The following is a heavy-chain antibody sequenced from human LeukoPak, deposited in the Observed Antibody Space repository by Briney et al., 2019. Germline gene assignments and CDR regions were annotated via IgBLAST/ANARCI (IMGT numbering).Heavy chain of an antibody. D-gene: IGHD5-18*01. CDR2: LSVRGGTK. CDR1: GFAFDNHA. Sequence: GGSLRLSCAASGFAFDNHAMTWVRQAPGKGLEWVSALSVRGGTKYYADSVKGRFTISRDNSQNTLYLQMNGLRGEDTAVYYCATVLDRDMAFDSWGQGTLVTVSS. CDR3: ATVLDRDMAFDS. J-gene: IGHJ4*02. V-gene: IGHV3-23*01.